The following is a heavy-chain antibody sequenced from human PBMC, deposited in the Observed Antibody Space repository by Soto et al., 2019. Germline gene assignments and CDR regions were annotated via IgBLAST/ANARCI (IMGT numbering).Heavy chain of an antibody. V-gene: IGHV4-34*01. CDR1: GGSFSGYS. D-gene: IGHD3-16*01. Sequence: SXTLSLTCAVYGGSFSGYSWSWIIQPPGEGLEWIGEISHGGSTNYNPSLESRITISVDTSKNQFSLKLSSVTAADTAVFYCARGGTAIWGEYYYYMDVWGRGTTVTVSS. CDR2: ISHGGST. J-gene: IGHJ6*03. CDR3: ARGGTAIWGEYYYYMDV.